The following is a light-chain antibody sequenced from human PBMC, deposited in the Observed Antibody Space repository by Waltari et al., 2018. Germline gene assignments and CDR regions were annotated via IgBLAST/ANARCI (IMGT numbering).Light chain of an antibody. V-gene: IGLV3-1*01. CDR3: QAWDRGTWGV. Sequence: SYELTQPPSVSGSPAQTASITCPGHELGIRFVCWYQPKPGQSPLLIIYQNDRRPSGIPGQFSGSNSGNTATLTISGTQAMDEADYYCQAWDRGTWGVFGGGTRLTVL. CDR2: QND. J-gene: IGLJ2*01. CDR1: ELGIRF.